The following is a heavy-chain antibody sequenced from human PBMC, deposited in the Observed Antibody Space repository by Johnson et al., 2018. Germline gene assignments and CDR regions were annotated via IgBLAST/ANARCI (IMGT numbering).Heavy chain of an antibody. J-gene: IGHJ4*02. CDR3: AGGGRGGYWNYFDY. CDR1: GFSFNNAW. V-gene: IGHV3-48*02. CDR2: ISSSGSPI. Sequence: VQLVESGGGLVKPGGSLRLSCAASGFSFNNAWMNWVRQAPGKGLEWVSHISSSGSPIYYADSVKGRFTISRDNARNSLYLQMTRLRDEETAVYYCAGGGRGGYWNYFDYWGQGSLVTVS. D-gene: IGHD3-16*01.